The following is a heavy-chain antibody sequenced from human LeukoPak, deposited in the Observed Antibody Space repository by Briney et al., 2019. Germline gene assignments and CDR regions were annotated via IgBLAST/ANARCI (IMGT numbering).Heavy chain of an antibody. J-gene: IGHJ2*01. D-gene: IGHD3-3*01. CDR3: ARNGRVLEWVYWYFDL. CDR1: GFTFSNYW. V-gene: IGHV3-7*01. Sequence: PGGSLRLSCATSGFTFSNYWTSWVRQAPGEGLEWVAIIKQDGSEEYYVDSVKGRFTISRDNAKDSLSLQMNSLRVEDTAVYYCARNGRVLEWVYWYFDLWGRGTLVTVSS. CDR2: IKQDGSEE.